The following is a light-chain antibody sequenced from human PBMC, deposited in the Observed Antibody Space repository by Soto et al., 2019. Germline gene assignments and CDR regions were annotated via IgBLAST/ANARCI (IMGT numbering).Light chain of an antibody. CDR3: CSYTTSDTLV. CDR2: EVT. J-gene: IGLJ2*01. Sequence: QSALTQPASVSGSPGQSITISCTGSSSDVGHYNYVSWYQHHPGKAPKLLIYEVTNRPSGVSNRFSGSKSGNTASLTISGLQLEDEADYHCCSYTTSDTLVFGGGTQLTVL. V-gene: IGLV2-14*01. CDR1: SSDVGHYNY.